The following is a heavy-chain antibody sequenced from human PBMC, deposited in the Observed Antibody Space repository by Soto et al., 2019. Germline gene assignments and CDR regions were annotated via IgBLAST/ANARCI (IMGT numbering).Heavy chain of an antibody. J-gene: IGHJ4*02. CDR1: GFTVSSNY. CDR3: ARGSERAYFDY. V-gene: IGHV3-53*02. Sequence: EVQLVETGGGLIQPGGSLRLSCAASGFTVSSNYMSWVRQAPGKGLEWVSVIYSGGSTYYADSVKGQFTISKDNSKNTLYIQMNSLRSEDTAVYYCARGSERAYFDYWGQGTLVTVSS. CDR2: IYSGGST. D-gene: IGHD1-1*01.